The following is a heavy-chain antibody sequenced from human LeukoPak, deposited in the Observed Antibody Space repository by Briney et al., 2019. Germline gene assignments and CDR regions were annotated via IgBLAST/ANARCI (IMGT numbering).Heavy chain of an antibody. CDR2: ISSSSSTI. J-gene: IGHJ4*02. D-gene: IGHD1-14*01. V-gene: IGHV3-48*02. CDR3: ARETPEYD. CDR1: GFTFSSYG. Sequence: PGRSLRLSCAASGFTFSSYGIHWVRQAPGKGLEWVSYISSSSSTIYYADSVKGRFTISRDNAKNSLYLQMNSLRDEDTAVYYCARETPEYDWGQGTLVTVSS.